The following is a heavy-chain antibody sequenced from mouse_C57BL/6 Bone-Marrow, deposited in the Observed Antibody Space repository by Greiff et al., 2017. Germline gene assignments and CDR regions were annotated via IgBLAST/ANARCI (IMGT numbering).Heavy chain of an antibody. V-gene: IGHV1-63*01. Sequence: VKLVQSGAELVRPGTSVKMSCKASGYTFTNYWIGWAKQRPGHGLEWIGDIYPGGGYTNYNEKFKGKATLTADKSSSTAYMQFSSLTSEDSAVYYCARSKWFDYWGQGTTLTVSS. CDR3: ARSKWFDY. J-gene: IGHJ2*01. CDR1: GYTFTNYW. D-gene: IGHD1-3*01. CDR2: IYPGGGYT.